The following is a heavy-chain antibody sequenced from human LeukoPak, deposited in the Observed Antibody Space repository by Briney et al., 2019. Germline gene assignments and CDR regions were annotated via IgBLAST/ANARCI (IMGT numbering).Heavy chain of an antibody. D-gene: IGHD5-12*01. J-gene: IGHJ4*02. CDR2: IYYTGYT. CDR3: AKSNGYGLIDY. V-gene: IGHV4-59*08. CDR1: GGSISSYY. Sequence: SETLSLTCTVSGGSISSYYWNWIRQPPGKGLEWIGYIYYTGYTNYNPSLKSRLTISVDTSKNQFSLKLSSVTAADTAMYYCAKSNGYGLIDYWGQGTLVTVSS.